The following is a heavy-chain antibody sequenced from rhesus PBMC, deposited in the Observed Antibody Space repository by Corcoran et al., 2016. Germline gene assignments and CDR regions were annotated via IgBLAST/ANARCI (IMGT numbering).Heavy chain of an antibody. V-gene: IGHV4-106*01. J-gene: IGHJ4*01. D-gene: IGHD2-8*01. CDR2: LYGSGGGT. CDR1: GGSISDDYY. CDR3: ARRPGYCSGGVCYALYYFDH. Sequence: QVQLQESGPGLVKPSETLSLTCAVSGGSISDDYYWSWLRQPPGKGPEWVGYLYGSGGGTNYNPSLKNRVTISIDTSKNQFSLKLSSVTAADTAVYYCARRPGYCSGGVCYALYYFDHWGQGVLVTVSS.